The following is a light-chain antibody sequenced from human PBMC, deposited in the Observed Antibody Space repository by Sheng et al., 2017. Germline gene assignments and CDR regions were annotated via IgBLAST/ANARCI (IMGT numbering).Light chain of an antibody. CDR3: AAWDDSLSAWV. CDR2: RNN. Sequence: QSMLTQPPSASGTPGQRVTISCSGSNSNIGSNYVYWYQQLPGTAPKLLIYRNNQRPSGVPDRFSASNSGTSASLAIIGLWSEDEADYYCAAWDDSLSAWVFGGGTKLTVL. V-gene: IGLV1-47*03. J-gene: IGLJ3*02. CDR1: NSNIGSNY.